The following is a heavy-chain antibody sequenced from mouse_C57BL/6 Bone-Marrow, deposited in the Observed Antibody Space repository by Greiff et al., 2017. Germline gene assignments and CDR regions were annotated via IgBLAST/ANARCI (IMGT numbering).Heavy chain of an antibody. CDR2: INPNNGGT. J-gene: IGHJ2*01. V-gene: IGHV1-26*01. CDR1: GYTFTDYY. Sequence: EVQLQQSGPELVKPGASVKISCKASGYTFTDYYMNWVKQSHGKSLEWIGDINPNNGGTSYNQKFKGKATLTVDKSSSTAYMELRSLTSEDSAVYYCARWGDLGWLPYFDYWGQGTTLTVSS. CDR3: ARWGDLGWLPYFDY. D-gene: IGHD2-3*01.